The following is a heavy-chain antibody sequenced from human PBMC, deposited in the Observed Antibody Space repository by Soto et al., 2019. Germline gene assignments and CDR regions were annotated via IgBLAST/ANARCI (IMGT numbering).Heavy chain of an antibody. CDR2: IHTGGST. CDR3: ARDRTIFGVHAMDI. D-gene: IGHD3-3*01. Sequence: LAHTFSVSGGSISSSYWSWIRQPAGKGLEWIGRIHTGGSTNYNPSLKSRVTMSVDTSKNHCSLKLISVTAADTAVYYCARDRTIFGVHAMDIWGQVTXVTASS. CDR1: GGSISSSY. J-gene: IGHJ4*01. V-gene: IGHV4-4*07.